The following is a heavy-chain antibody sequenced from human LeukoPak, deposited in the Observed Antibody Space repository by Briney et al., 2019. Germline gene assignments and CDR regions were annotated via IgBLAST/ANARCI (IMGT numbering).Heavy chain of an antibody. CDR3: AKGQQQLVRGPVFDY. V-gene: IGHV3-23*01. CDR2: ISGSGGST. J-gene: IGHJ4*02. CDR1: GFTFSSYA. D-gene: IGHD6-13*01. Sequence: PGGSLRLSCAASGFTFSSYAMSWVRQAPVKALEWVSAISGSGGSTYYADSVKGRFTISRDNSKNTLYLQMNSLRAEDTAVYYCAKGQQQLVRGPVFDYWGQGTLVTVSS.